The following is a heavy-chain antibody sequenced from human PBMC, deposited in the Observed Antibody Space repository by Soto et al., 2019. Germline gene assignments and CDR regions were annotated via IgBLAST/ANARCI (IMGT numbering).Heavy chain of an antibody. CDR2: FNAGSGNT. CDR1: GYTFTSYS. D-gene: IGHD4-17*01. J-gene: IGHJ4*02. CDR3: ARESTRTTAPDY. Sequence: GASVKVSCKASGYTFTSYSMHWVRQAPGQRLEWMGWFNAGSGNTKYSQKFQGRVTITRDTSATTAYMELSSLRYEDTAVYYCARESTRTTAPDYWGQGTLVTVSS. V-gene: IGHV1-3*01.